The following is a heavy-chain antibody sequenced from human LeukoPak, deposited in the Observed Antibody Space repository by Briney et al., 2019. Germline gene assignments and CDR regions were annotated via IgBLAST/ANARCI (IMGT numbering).Heavy chain of an antibody. J-gene: IGHJ5*02. CDR2: INHSGST. D-gene: IGHD1-1*01. CDR1: GGSFSGYY. Sequence: SETPSLTCAVYGGSFSGYYWSWIRQPPGKGLEWIGEINHSGSTNYNPSLKSRVTISVDTSKNQFSLKLSSVTAADTAVYYCARETGNWFDPWGQGTLVTVSS. V-gene: IGHV4-34*01. CDR3: ARETGNWFDP.